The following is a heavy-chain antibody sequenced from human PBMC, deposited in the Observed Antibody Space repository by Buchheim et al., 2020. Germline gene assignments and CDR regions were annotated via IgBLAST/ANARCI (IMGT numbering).Heavy chain of an antibody. V-gene: IGHV3-23*01. D-gene: IGHD3-10*01. J-gene: IGHJ6*02. Sequence: EVQLLESGGGLVQPGGSLRLSCAASGFTFSSYAMSWVRQAPGKGLEWVSAISGSGGSTYYADSVKGRFTISRDNFKDTLYLGMNSLRADDTAVYYCAGGGFGELLYYFFGMDVWGPGTT. CDR2: ISGSGGST. CDR3: AGGGFGELLYYFFGMDV. CDR1: GFTFSSYA.